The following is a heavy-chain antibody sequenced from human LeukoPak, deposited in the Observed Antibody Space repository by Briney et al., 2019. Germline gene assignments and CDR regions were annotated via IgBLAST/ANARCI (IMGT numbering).Heavy chain of an antibody. J-gene: IGHJ4*02. CDR3: AKGSEYSSSSGLDY. V-gene: IGHV3-23*01. CDR1: GFTFSSYA. Sequence: PGGSLRLSCAASGFTFSSYAMSWVRQAPGKGLEWVSAISGSGGSTYYADSVKGRFTISRDNSKNTLYLQMNSLRAEDTAVYYCAKGSEYSSSSGLDYWGQGTLVTVSS. D-gene: IGHD6-6*01. CDR2: ISGSGGST.